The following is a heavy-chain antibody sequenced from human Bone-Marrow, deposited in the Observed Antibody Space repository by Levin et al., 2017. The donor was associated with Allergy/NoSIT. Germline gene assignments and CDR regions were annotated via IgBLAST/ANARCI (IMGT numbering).Heavy chain of an antibody. Sequence: ASVKVSCTVSGYTFTDYYIHWVRQTPGQGLEWMGWINPKRGDTNFAEKFHGRVVLTRDSSISTAYMELGRLRSDDTALYYCARGGAGSNDYWGQGTLVTVSS. CDR1: GYTFTDYY. V-gene: IGHV1-2*02. CDR2: INPKRGDT. J-gene: IGHJ4*02. CDR3: ARGGAGSNDY. D-gene: IGHD6-13*01.